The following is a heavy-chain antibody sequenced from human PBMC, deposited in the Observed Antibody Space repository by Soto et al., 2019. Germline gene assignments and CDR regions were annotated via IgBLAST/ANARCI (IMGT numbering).Heavy chain of an antibody. V-gene: IGHV4-30-2*01. CDR2: IYHSGST. CDR3: AREKITGLFDY. Sequence: SETLSLTCAVSGGSISSGGYSWSWIRQPPGKGLEWIGYIYHSGSTYYNPSLKSRVTISVDTSKNQFSLKLTSVTAADTAVYYCAREKITGLFDYWGQGTLVTVS. D-gene: IGHD2-8*02. J-gene: IGHJ4*02. CDR1: GGSISSGGYS.